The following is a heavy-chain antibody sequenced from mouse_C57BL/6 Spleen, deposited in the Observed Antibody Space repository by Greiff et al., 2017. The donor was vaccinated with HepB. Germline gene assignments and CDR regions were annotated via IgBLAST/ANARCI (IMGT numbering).Heavy chain of an antibody. Sequence: VQLQQSGAELVRPGASVKLSCKASGYTFTDYYINWVKQRPGQGLEWIARIYPGSGNTYYNEKFKGKATLTAEKSSSTAYMQLSSLTSEDSAVYFCARSSAYYSNHFAYWGQGTLVTVSA. CDR3: ARSSAYYSNHFAY. CDR1: GYTFTDYY. D-gene: IGHD2-5*01. CDR2: IYPGSGNT. V-gene: IGHV1-76*01. J-gene: IGHJ3*01.